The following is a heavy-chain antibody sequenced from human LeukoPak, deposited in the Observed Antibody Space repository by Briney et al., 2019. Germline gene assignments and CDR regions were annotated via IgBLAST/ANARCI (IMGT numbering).Heavy chain of an antibody. J-gene: IGHJ4*02. D-gene: IGHD6-13*01. CDR2: IRYGSNK. CDR1: GFTFSSYG. CDR3: AKTGYSSSWYYFDY. V-gene: IGHV3-30*02. Sequence: GGSLRLSCAASGFTFSSYGMHWVRQAPGKGLEWVAFIRYGSNKYYADSVKGRFTISRDNSKNTLYLQMNSLRAEDTAVYYCAKTGYSSSWYYFDYWGQGTLVTVSS.